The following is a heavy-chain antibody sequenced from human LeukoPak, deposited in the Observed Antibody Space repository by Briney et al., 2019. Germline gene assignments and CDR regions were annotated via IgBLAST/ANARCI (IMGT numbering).Heavy chain of an antibody. V-gene: IGHV1-46*01. CDR3: ARVVTARVVGWFDP. Sequence: GASVKVSCKASGYTFTRYYMHWVRQAPGRWLEWMGIINPSGGSTSYAQKFQDRVTMTRDTSTSTVYMELSSLRSEDTAVYYCARVVTARVVGWFDPWGQGTLVTVSS. CDR1: GYTFTRYY. CDR2: INPSGGST. D-gene: IGHD2-21*02. J-gene: IGHJ5*02.